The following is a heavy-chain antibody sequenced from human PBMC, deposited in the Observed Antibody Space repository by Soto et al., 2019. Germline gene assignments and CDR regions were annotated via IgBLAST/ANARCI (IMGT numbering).Heavy chain of an antibody. CDR1: GGSISSGGYY. J-gene: IGHJ6*02. Sequence: PSETLSLTCTVSGGSISSGGYYWNWIRQYPGKGLEWIAYIYQSGTPYYNPSLKSRATISIDRSKNQFSLMLDSVTAADTAVYYCAREGPPGFGCSGAKCYSGSMDVWGQGITVTVSS. CDR2: IYQSGTP. V-gene: IGHV4-31*03. D-gene: IGHD2-15*01. CDR3: AREGPPGFGCSGAKCYSGSMDV.